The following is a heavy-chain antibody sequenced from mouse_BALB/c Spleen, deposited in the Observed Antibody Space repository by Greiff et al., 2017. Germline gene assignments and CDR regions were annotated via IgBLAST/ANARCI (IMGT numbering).Heavy chain of an antibody. D-gene: IGHD2-14*01. Sequence: QVQLQQSGAELMKPGASVKISCKATGYTFSSYWIEWVKQRPGHGLEWIGEILPGSGSTNYNEKFKGKATFTADTSSNTGYMQRSSLTSEDSAVYYCARYRYDGDYYAMDYWGQGTSVTVSS. V-gene: IGHV1-9*01. J-gene: IGHJ4*01. CDR1: GYTFSSYW. CDR2: ILPGSGST. CDR3: ARYRYDGDYYAMDY.